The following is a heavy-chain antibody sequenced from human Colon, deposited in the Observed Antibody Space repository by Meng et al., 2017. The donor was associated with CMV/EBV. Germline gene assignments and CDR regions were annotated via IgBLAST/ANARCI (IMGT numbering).Heavy chain of an antibody. D-gene: IGHD5-12*01. J-gene: IGHJ4*02. V-gene: IGHV3-21*04. CDR2: ITIRSTFI. CDR3: ARGHDYSMTSSCSD. CDR1: GFPLDSYA. Sequence: GGSLRLSCAASGFPLDSYAFNWVRQTPEKGLEWVSSITIRSTFIYYGQSMKGRFTISRDDAKGSLHLQMNSLRPEDTALYYCARGHDYSMTSSCSDWGQGTLVTVSS.